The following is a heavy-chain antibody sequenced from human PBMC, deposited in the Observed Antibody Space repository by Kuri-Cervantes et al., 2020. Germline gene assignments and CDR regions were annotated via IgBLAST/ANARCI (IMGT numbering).Heavy chain of an antibody. V-gene: IGHV4-39*01. CDR2: IYYSGST. Sequence: SETLSLTCTVSGGSISSSSYYWGWIRQPPGKGLEWIGSIYYSGSTYYNPSLKSRVTISVDTSKNQSSLKLSSVTAADTAVYYCASRTDYGDLADAFDIWGQGTMVTVSS. D-gene: IGHD4-17*01. CDR1: GGSISSSSYY. CDR3: ASRTDYGDLADAFDI. J-gene: IGHJ3*02.